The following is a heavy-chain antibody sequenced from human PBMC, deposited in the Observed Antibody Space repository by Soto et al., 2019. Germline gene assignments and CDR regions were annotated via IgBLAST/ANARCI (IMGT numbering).Heavy chain of an antibody. D-gene: IGHD3-22*01. CDR1: GCCISSSSYY. CDR3: ARRGYYYDSSGYPSVWY. V-gene: IGHV4-39*01. CDR2: IYYSGST. Sequence: PSETVSLTCTVSGCCISSSSYYWGWIRQPPGKGLEWIGSIYYSGSTYYNPSLKSRVTISVDTSKNQFSLKLSSVTAADTAVYYCARRGYYYDSSGYPSVWYWGQGTLVTVSS. J-gene: IGHJ4*02.